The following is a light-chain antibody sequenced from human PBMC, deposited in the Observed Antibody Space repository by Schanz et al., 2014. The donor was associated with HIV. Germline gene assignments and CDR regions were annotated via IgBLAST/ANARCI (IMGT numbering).Light chain of an antibody. J-gene: IGKJ1*01. V-gene: IGKV3-20*01. Sequence: EIVLTQSPGTLSLSPGERATLSCRASQSVSSRNLAWYQQKPGQAPRLVIYATSTRAAGIPDRFSGTGSGTDFTLTISSLEPEDFAVYYCQQYGSSLWTFGQGTKVEIK. CDR3: QQYGSSLWT. CDR1: QSVSSRN. CDR2: ATS.